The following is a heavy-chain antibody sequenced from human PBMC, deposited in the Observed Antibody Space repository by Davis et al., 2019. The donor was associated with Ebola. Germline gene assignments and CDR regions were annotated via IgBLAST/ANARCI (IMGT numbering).Heavy chain of an antibody. Sequence: PGGSLRLSCAASGFTFSSYWMSWVRQAPGKGLEWVANIKQDGSEKYYVDSVKGRFTISRDNAKNSLYLQMNSLRAEDTAVYYCARDRPGGWNYVDYYYGMDVWGQGTTVTVSS. CDR1: GFTFSSYW. CDR2: IKQDGSEK. J-gene: IGHJ6*02. CDR3: ARDRPGGWNYVDYYYGMDV. D-gene: IGHD1-7*01. V-gene: IGHV3-7*03.